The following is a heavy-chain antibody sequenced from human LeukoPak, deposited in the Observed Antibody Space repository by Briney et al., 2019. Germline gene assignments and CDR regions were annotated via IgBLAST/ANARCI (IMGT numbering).Heavy chain of an antibody. CDR2: FDPEDGET. CDR1: GYTLTELS. V-gene: IGHV1-24*01. CDR3: ATTPYYGAGGPHDY. D-gene: IGHD3-10*01. J-gene: IGHJ4*02. Sequence: ASVKVSCKVSGYTLTELSMHWVRQAPGKGLEWMGGFDPEDGETIYAQKFQGRVTMTEDTSTDTAYMELSSLRSEDTAVYYCATTPYYGAGGPHDYWGQGTQVTVSS.